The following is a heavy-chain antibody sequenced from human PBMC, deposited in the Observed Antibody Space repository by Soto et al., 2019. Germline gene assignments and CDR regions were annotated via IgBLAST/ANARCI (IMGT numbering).Heavy chain of an antibody. Sequence: PGGSLRLSCAASGFTFSSYAMHWVRQAPGKGLEWVAVISYDGSNKYYADSVKGRFTISRDNSKNTLYLQMNSLRAEDTAVYYCARDRRWLDYWGQGTLVTVSS. V-gene: IGHV3-30-3*01. CDR3: ARDRRWLDY. CDR1: GFTFSSYA. CDR2: ISYDGSNK. J-gene: IGHJ4*02. D-gene: IGHD4-17*01.